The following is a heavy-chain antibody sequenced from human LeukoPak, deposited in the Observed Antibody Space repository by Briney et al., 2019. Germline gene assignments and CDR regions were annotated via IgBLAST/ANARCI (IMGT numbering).Heavy chain of an antibody. CDR2: IYYSGST. V-gene: IGHV4-39*07. CDR1: GGSISSSSYY. J-gene: IGHJ4*02. Sequence: PSETLSLTCTVSGGSISSSSYYWGWIRQPPGKGLEWIGSIYYSGSTYYNPSLKSRVTISVDTSKNQFSLKLSSVTAADTAVYYCARVNKIGGYSYGYYNRYEFDYWGQGTLVTVSS. D-gene: IGHD5-18*01. CDR3: ARVNKIGGYSYGYYNRYEFDY.